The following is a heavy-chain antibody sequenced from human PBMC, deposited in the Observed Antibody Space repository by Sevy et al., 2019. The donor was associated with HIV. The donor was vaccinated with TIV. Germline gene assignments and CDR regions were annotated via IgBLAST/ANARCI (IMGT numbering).Heavy chain of an antibody. J-gene: IGHJ6*02. D-gene: IGHD3-10*01. Sequence: GGSLRLSCVGSGFTFKDDFMTWVRQAPGKGLEWVSSISSRSTFTYYARSVKGRFPISRDNAQNSMFLQLNSVRPEDTAVYYCARDRDDYASGRRHPYYYYHGMDVWGQGTTVTVSS. CDR3: ARDRDDYASGRRHPYYYYHGMDV. CDR2: ISSRSTFT. CDR1: GFTFKDDF. V-gene: IGHV3-21*01.